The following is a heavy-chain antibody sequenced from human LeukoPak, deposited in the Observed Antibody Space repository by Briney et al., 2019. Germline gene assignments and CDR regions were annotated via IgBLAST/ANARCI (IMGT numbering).Heavy chain of an antibody. V-gene: IGHV1-2*02. CDR3: ARARLEYSSSKGYYYYYMDV. Sequence: GASVKVSCKASGYTFIDYYMHWVRQAPGQGLEWMGWINPNSGGTNYAQKFQGRVTMTRDTSISTAYMELSRLRSDDTAVYYCARARLEYSSSKGYYYYYMDVWGKGTTVTVSS. CDR2: INPNSGGT. D-gene: IGHD6-6*01. CDR1: GYTFIDYY. J-gene: IGHJ6*03.